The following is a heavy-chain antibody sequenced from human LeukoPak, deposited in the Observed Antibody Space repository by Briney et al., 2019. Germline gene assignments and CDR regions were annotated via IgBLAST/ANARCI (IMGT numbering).Heavy chain of an antibody. J-gene: IGHJ4*02. Sequence: SQTLSLTCTVSGGPIRSGDYSWSRIRQPPGKGLEWIGYIYYSGSTYYNPSLKSRLTISVDTSKHQFSLKLSSVPAADTAVYYCARGRGVGNRFDHWGQGTLVTVSS. D-gene: IGHD2-8*02. CDR3: ARGRGVGNRFDH. CDR1: GGPIRSGDYS. V-gene: IGHV4-30-4*01. CDR2: IYYSGST.